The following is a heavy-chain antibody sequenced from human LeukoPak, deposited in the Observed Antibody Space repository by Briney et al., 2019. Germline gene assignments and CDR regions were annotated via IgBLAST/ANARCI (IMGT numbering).Heavy chain of an antibody. V-gene: IGHV4-59*01. CDR2: IYYSGST. Sequence: SETLSLTYTVSGGSISSYYWSWIRQPPGKGLEWIGYIYYSGSTNYNPSLKSRVTISVDTSKNQFSLKLSSVTAADTAVYYCARDQRRVYYGSGSYYPQYYYGMDVWGQGTTVTVSS. D-gene: IGHD3-10*01. CDR1: GGSISSYY. J-gene: IGHJ6*02. CDR3: ARDQRRVYYGSGSYYPQYYYGMDV.